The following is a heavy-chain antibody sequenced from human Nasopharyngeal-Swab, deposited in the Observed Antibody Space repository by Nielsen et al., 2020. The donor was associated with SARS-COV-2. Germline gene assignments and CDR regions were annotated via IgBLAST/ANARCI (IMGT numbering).Heavy chain of an antibody. J-gene: IGHJ6*02. V-gene: IGHV1-8*01. D-gene: IGHD3-22*01. CDR2: MNPNSETT. CDR1: GYTLINND. Sequence: ASVKVSCKTSGYTLINNDIHWVRQATGQGLEWMGWMNPNSETTGSAQKFQGRVTMTEDTSTDTAYMELSSLRSEDTAVYYCATAFSVGWLTPRNDYYYYYGMDVWGQGTTVTVSS. CDR3: ATAFSVGWLTPRNDYYYYYGMDV.